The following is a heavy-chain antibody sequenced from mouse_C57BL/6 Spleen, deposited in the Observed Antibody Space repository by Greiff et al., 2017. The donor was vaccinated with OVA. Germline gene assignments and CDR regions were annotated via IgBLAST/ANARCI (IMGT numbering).Heavy chain of an antibody. CDR2: IDPETGGT. D-gene: IGHD1-1*01. J-gene: IGHJ2*01. CDR3: TRLIYYYGSR. CDR1: GYTFTDYE. Sequence: QVQLKESGAELVRPGASVTLSCKASGYTFTDYEMHWVKQTPVHGLEWIGAIDPETGGTAYNQKFKGKAILTADKSSSTAYMELRSLTSEDSAVYYCTRLIYYYGSRWGQGTTLTVSS. V-gene: IGHV1-15*01.